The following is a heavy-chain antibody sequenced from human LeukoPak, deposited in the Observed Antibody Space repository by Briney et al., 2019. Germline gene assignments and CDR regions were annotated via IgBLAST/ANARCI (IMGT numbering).Heavy chain of an antibody. Sequence: GGSLRLSCAASGFTFSSYSMNWVRQAPGKGLEWVSSISSSSSYIYYADSVKGRFTISRDNAKNPLYLQMNSLRAEDTAVYYCARVNSSGPNWFDPWGQGTLVTVSS. CDR2: ISSSSSYI. J-gene: IGHJ5*02. CDR3: ARVNSSGPNWFDP. V-gene: IGHV3-21*01. CDR1: GFTFSSYS. D-gene: IGHD6-19*01.